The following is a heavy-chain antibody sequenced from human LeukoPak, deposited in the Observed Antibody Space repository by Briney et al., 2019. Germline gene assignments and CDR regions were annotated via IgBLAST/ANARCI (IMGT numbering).Heavy chain of an antibody. D-gene: IGHD6-19*01. Sequence: SETLSLTCTGSGVSISSYDWSWVRQPAGKGLEWIGRIYTGGYTNYNLALKSGVTMSVDTSKNQFSLKLSSVTAADTAVYYCAREDQCLGRPGDKWGQGTLVTVSS. CDR3: AREDQCLGRPGDK. CDR1: GVSISSYD. V-gene: IGHV4-4*07. J-gene: IGHJ4*02. CDR2: IYTGGYT.